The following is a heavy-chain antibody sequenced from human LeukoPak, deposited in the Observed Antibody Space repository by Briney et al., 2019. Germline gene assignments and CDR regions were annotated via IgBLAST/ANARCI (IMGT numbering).Heavy chain of an antibody. CDR3: ARDLGGALDY. CDR1: GFTFGRYW. D-gene: IGHD3-16*01. Sequence: GGSLRLSCADSGFTFGRYWMHWVRQAPGKGLVWVSHITTDGSGTSYADSVKGRFTISRDNAKNTLYLQMNSLRAEDTAVYYCARDLGGALDYWGQGTLVTVSS. CDR2: ITTDGSGT. V-gene: IGHV3-74*01. J-gene: IGHJ4*02.